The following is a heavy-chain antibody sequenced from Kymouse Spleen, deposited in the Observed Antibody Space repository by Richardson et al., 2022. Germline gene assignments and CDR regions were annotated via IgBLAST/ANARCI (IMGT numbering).Heavy chain of an antibody. J-gene: IGHJ4*02. CDR3: ARHEGIAARPGLFDY. V-gene: IGHV4-39*01. CDR2: IYYSGST. D-gene: IGHD6-6*01. Sequence: QLQLQESGPGLVKPSETLSLTCTVSGGSISSSSYYWGWIRQPPGKGLEWIGSIYYSGSTYYNPSLKSRVTISVDTSKNQFSLKLSSVTAADTAVYYCARHEGIAARPGLFDYWGQGTLVTVSS. CDR1: GGSISSSSYY.